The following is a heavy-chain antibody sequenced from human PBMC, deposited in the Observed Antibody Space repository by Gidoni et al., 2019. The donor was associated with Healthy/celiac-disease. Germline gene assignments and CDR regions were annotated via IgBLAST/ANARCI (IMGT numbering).Heavy chain of an antibody. CDR2: INHSGST. Sequence: QVQLQQWGAGLLKPSETLSLTCAVYGGSFSGYYWSWLRQPPGKGLEWIGEINHSGSTNYNPSLKSRVTISVDTSKNQFSLKLSSVTAADTAVYYCARGLYDFWSGFRAPADYWGQGTLVTVSS. CDR3: ARGLYDFWSGFRAPADY. D-gene: IGHD3-3*01. J-gene: IGHJ4*02. V-gene: IGHV4-34*01. CDR1: GGSFSGYY.